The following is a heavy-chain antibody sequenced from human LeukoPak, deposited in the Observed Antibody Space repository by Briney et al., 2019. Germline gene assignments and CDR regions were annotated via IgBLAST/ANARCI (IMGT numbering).Heavy chain of an antibody. CDR1: GYTFTSYG. CDR2: ISAYNGNT. D-gene: IGHD2-15*01. CDR3: ARRLGYCSGGSCYEPWFDP. J-gene: IGHJ5*02. V-gene: IGHV1-18*01. Sequence: GASVKVSCKASGYTFTSYGISWVRQAPGQGLEWMGWISAYNGNTNYAQKLQGRVTMNTDTSTSTAYMELRSLRSDDTAVYYCARRLGYCSGGSCYEPWFDPWGQGTLVTVSS.